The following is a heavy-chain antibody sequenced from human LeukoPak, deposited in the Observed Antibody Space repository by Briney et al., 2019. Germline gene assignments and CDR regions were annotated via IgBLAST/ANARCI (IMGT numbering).Heavy chain of an antibody. D-gene: IGHD3-16*01. CDR2: IKHDGSET. V-gene: IGHV3-7*02. J-gene: IGHJ6*02. Sequence: TGGSLRLSCATSGFTFSSIWMSWVRQAPGKGLEWVANIKHDGSETNYVDSAKGRFTISRDNAKNSLHLQMNSLRVEDTAVYYCAKNGGPHGMDVWGQGTTVTVSS. CDR1: GFTFSSIW. CDR3: AKNGGPHGMDV.